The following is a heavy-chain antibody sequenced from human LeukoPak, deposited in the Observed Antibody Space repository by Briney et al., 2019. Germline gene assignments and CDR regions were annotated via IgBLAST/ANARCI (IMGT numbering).Heavy chain of an antibody. CDR2: INPNTGDT. Sequence: ASVKVSCKASGYPFTGYYMHWVRQAPGQGLEWMGWINPNTGDTNYAQKFQGRVTMTRDTSISTAYMELSSLRSEDTAVYYCARDQGLRLEWGAKFDIWGQGTMVTVSS. CDR1: GYPFTGYY. J-gene: IGHJ3*02. D-gene: IGHD6-25*01. V-gene: IGHV1-2*02. CDR3: ARDQGLRLEWGAKFDI.